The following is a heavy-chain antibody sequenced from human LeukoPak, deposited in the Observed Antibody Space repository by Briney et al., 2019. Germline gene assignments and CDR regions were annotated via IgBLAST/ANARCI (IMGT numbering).Heavy chain of an antibody. CDR1: GGSISSSSYY. CDR3: ARHPNYDYDWDPLRVFGMDV. V-gene: IGHV4-39*01. D-gene: IGHD3-16*01. CDR2: IYYSGST. Sequence: PSETLSLTCTVSGGSISSSSYYWGWIRQPPGKGLEWIGSIYYSGSTYYNPSLKSRVTISVDTSKNQFSLKLSSVTAADTAVYYSARHPNYDYDWDPLRVFGMDVWGQGTTVTVSS. J-gene: IGHJ6*02.